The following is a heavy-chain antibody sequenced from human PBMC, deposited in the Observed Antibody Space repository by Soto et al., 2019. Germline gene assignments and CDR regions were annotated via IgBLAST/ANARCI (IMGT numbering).Heavy chain of an antibody. D-gene: IGHD4-17*01. CDR1: GFTFSSYA. J-gene: IGHJ4*02. CDR3: ARDSAYGDYVDY. V-gene: IGHV3-30-3*01. CDR2: ISYDGSNK. Sequence: GGSLRLSCAASGFTFSSYAMHWVRQAPGKGLEWVAVISYDGSNKYYADSVKGRFTISRDNSKNTLYLQMNGLRAEDTAVYYCARDSAYGDYVDYWGQGTLVTVSS.